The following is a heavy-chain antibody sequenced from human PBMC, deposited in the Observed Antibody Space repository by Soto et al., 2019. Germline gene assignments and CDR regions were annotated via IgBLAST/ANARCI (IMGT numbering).Heavy chain of an antibody. CDR1: GFTFSSYS. V-gene: IGHV3-21*01. D-gene: IGHD4-17*01. J-gene: IGHJ4*02. CDR2: SSSSSSYI. CDR3: ARAGDYGDYVLDY. Sequence: ESGGGLVKPGGSLRLSCAASGFTFSSYSMNWVRQAPGKGLEWVSYSSSSSSYIYYADSVKGRFTISRDIPKNSLYLQMNSLRAEDTAVYYCARAGDYGDYVLDYWGQGTLVTVSS.